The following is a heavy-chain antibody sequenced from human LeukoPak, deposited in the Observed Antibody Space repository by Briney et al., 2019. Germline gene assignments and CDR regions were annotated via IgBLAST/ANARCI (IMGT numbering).Heavy chain of an antibody. D-gene: IGHD2-15*01. CDR1: GFTFSRYW. Sequence: GGPLRLSCAASGFTFSRYWMSWVRQAPGKGLEWVANIKKDGSEKYYVDSVKGRFTISRDNAKNSLYLQMSSLRAEDTAVYYCAREGGYCSGGSCRPGSFDYWGQGTLVTVSS. CDR2: IKKDGSEK. J-gene: IGHJ4*02. CDR3: AREGGYCSGGSCRPGSFDY. V-gene: IGHV3-7*01.